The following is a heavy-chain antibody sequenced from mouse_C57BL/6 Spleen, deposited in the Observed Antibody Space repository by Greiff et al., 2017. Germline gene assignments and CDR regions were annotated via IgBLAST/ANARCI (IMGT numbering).Heavy chain of an antibody. CDR1: GYTFTDYE. D-gene: IGHD1-1*01. J-gene: IGHJ2*01. CDR2: IDPETGGT. Sequence: LVESGAELVRPGASVTLSCKASGYTFTDYEMHWVKQTPVHGLEWIGAIDPETGGTAYNQKFKGQAILTADKSSSTAYMELRSMTAEDSAVYYYTRGGLGGSSYYYFDYWGQGTTLTVSS. CDR3: TRGGLGGSSYYYFDY. V-gene: IGHV1-15*01.